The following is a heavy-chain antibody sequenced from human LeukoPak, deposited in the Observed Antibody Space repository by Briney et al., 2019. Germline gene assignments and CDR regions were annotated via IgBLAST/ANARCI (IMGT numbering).Heavy chain of an antibody. J-gene: IGHJ3*02. CDR2: ISSSSSYI. D-gene: IGHD1-26*01. CDR3: ARDSGSYSDAFDI. Sequence: PGGSLRLSCAASGFTVSSNYMSWVRQAPGKGLEWVSSISSSSSYIYYADSVKGRFTISRDNAKNSLYLQMNSLRAEDTAVYYCARDSGSYSDAFDIWGQGTMVTVSS. CDR1: GFTVSSNY. V-gene: IGHV3-21*01.